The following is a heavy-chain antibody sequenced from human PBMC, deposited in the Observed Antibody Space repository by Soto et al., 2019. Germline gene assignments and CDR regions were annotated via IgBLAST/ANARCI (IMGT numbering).Heavy chain of an antibody. J-gene: IGHJ3*02. V-gene: IGHV4-39*02. D-gene: IGHD5-12*01. CDR1: GGSISSSSYY. CDR2: IYYSGST. CDR3: AREMATMRGFDI. Sequence: QLQLQESGPGLVKPSETLSLTCTVSGGSISSSSYYWGWIRQPPGKGLEWIGSIYYSGSTYYNPSLKSRVTVSVDTSKNQFSLKLSSVTAADTAVYYCAREMATMRGFDIWGQGTMVTVSS.